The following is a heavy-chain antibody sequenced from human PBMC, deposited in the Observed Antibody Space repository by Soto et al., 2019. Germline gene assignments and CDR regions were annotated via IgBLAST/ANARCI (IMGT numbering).Heavy chain of an antibody. CDR2: IYYSGST. Sequence: PSETLSLTCTVSGGSISSYYWSWIRQPPGKGLEWIGYIYYSGSTNYNPSLKSRVTISVDTSKNQFSLKLSSVTAADTAVYYCARESSSSSYGYFDYWGQGTIVTVYS. CDR3: ARESSSSSYGYFDY. CDR1: GGSISSYY. D-gene: IGHD6-13*01. V-gene: IGHV4-59*01. J-gene: IGHJ4*02.